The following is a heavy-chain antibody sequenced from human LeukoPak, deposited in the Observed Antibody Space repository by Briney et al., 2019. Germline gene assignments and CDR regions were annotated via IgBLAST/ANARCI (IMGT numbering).Heavy chain of an antibody. J-gene: IGHJ4*02. V-gene: IGHV3-21*01. D-gene: IGHD3-22*01. CDR1: GFTFSSYS. CDR2: ISSSSSYI. Sequence: PGGSLRLSCAASGFTFSSYSMNWVRQAPGKGLEWVSSISSSSSYIYYADSVKGRFTISRDNAKDSLYLQMNSLRAEDTAVYYCARDLDYYDSSGYYILLDYWGQGTLVTVSS. CDR3: ARDLDYYDSSGYYILLDY.